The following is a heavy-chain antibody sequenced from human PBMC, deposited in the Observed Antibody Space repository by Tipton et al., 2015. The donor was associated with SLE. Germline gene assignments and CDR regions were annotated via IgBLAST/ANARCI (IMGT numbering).Heavy chain of an antibody. CDR1: GFTFSSYG. CDR3: ARGGAAPIYYMDV. CDR2: IWYDGSNK. Sequence: SLRLSCAASGFTFSSYGMHWVRQAPGKGLEWVAVIWYDGSNKYYADSVKGRFTISRDNSKNTLYPQMNSLRAEDTAVYYCARGGAAPIYYMDVWGKGTTVTVSS. D-gene: IGHD6-25*01. J-gene: IGHJ6*03. V-gene: IGHV3-33*01.